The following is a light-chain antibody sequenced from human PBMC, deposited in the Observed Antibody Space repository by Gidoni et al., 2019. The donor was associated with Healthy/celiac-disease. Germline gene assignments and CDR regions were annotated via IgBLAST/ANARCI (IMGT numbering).Light chain of an antibody. CDR2: WAS. V-gene: IGKV4-1*01. J-gene: IGKJ1*01. CDR1: QSVLYSSNNKNY. CDR3: QQYYSTPWT. Sequence: DSVMTQTPDSLAVSLGERANINCKSSQSVLYSSNNKNYLAWYQQKPGQPPKLLIYWASTRESGVPDRFSGSGSGTDFTRTISSLQAEDVAVYYCQQYYSTPWTFGQGTKVEIK.